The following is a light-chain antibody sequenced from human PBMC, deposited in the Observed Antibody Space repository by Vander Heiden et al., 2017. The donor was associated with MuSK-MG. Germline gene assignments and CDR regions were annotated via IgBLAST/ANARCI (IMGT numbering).Light chain of an antibody. V-gene: IGLV2-14*03. Sequence: QSALTQPASVSGSVGQSITFSCTGTSSDIGAYDYVSWYQQHPGKAPKVIIYGVSNRPSGVSDRFSGSKSGNTASLAISGLQAEDEADYYCSSYSGSGPLLGTGTKLTVL. J-gene: IGLJ1*01. CDR1: SSDIGAYDY. CDR3: SSYSGSGPL. CDR2: GVS.